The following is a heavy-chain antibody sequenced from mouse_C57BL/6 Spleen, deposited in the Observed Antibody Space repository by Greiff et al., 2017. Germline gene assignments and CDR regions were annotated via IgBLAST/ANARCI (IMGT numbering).Heavy chain of an antibody. Sequence: VQLQQSGPELVKPGASVKISCKASGYTFTDSYMNWVKQSHGKSLEWIGDINPNNGGTSYNQTFKGKATLTVDKSSSTAYMELRSLTSEDSAVYYCARSTYWGQGTTLTVSS. CDR2: INPNNGGT. CDR1: GYTFTDSY. CDR3: ARSTY. V-gene: IGHV1-26*01. J-gene: IGHJ2*01.